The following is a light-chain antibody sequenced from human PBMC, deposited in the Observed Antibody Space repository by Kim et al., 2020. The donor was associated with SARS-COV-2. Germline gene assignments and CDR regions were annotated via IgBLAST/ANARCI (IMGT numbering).Light chain of an antibody. V-gene: IGKV3D-7*01. CDR1: QSVSSSY. CDR2: GAS. J-gene: IGKJ2*01. CDR3: QQDYNLYT. Sequence: EIVMTQSPATLSLSPGERATLSCRASQSVSSSYLSWYQQKLGQAPRLLIYGASTRATGIPARFSGSGSGTDFTLTISSLQPEDFAVYYCQQDYNLYTFGQGTKLEI.